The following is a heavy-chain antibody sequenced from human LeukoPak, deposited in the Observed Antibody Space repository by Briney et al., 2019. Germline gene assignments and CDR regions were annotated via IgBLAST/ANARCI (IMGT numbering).Heavy chain of an antibody. CDR2: ISSSSSSI. CDR3: ATESSRSSAY. V-gene: IGHV3-48*01. D-gene: IGHD6-6*01. CDR1: GFTFSSYS. Sequence: GGSLRLSCAASGFTFSSYSMKWVRQAPGKGLEWVSQISSSSSSILYADSVKDRFTISRDNGKNSLYLQMNSLRAEDTAVYYCATESSRSSAYWGQGTLVTVSS. J-gene: IGHJ4*02.